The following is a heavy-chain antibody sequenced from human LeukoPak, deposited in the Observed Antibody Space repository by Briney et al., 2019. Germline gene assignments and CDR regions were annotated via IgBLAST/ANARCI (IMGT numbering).Heavy chain of an antibody. V-gene: IGHV3-23*01. CDR1: GFTFSSYA. CDR2: ISGSGGST. D-gene: IGHD6-13*01. Sequence: PGGSLRLSCAASGFTFSSYAMSWVRQAPGKGPEWVSAISGSGGSTYYADSVKGRFTISRDNSKNTLYLQMNSLRAEDTAVYYCAKSLNSGYSSSWPFDYWGQGTLVTVSS. J-gene: IGHJ4*02. CDR3: AKSLNSGYSSSWPFDY.